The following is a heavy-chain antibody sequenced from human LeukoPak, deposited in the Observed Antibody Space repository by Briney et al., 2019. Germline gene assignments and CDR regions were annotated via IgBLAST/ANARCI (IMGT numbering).Heavy chain of an antibody. J-gene: IGHJ4*02. V-gene: IGHV3-33*06. CDR2: IWNDGSDK. CDR3: AKDAQRGFDYSNSLES. Sequence: GGSLRLSCATSGSTFSHYGMHWVRQAPGKGLEWVAVIWNDGSDKYYGDSVKGRFTISRDNSKKTVYLQMNSLRVEDTAVYYRAKDAQRGFDYSNSLESWGQGALVTVSS. D-gene: IGHD4-11*01. CDR1: GSTFSHYG.